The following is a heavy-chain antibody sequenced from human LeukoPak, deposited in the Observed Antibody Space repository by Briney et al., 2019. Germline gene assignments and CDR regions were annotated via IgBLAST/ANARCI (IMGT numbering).Heavy chain of an antibody. CDR3: ARFEGSQRRGNYYDSSGYYGGP. CDR2: IYYSGST. V-gene: IGHV4-59*12. CDR1: GGSISSYY. J-gene: IGHJ5*02. D-gene: IGHD3-22*01. Sequence: SETLSLTCTVSGGSISSYYWSWIRQPPGKGLEWIGYIYYSGSTNYNPSLKSRVTISVDTSKNQFSLKLSSVTAADTAVYYCARFEGSQRRGNYYDSSGYYGGPWGQGTLVAVSS.